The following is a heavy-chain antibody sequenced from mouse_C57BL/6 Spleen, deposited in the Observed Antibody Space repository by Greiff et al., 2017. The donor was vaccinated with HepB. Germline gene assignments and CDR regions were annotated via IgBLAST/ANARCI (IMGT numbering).Heavy chain of an antibody. V-gene: IGHV1-81*01. CDR1: GYTFTSYG. Sequence: VQRVESGAELARPGASVKLSCKASGYTFTSYGISWVKQSTGQGLEWIGEIYPRSGNTYYNEKFKGKATLTADKSSSTAYMELRSLTSEDSAVYFCARTDGNYGYFDVWGTGTTVTVSS. CDR2: IYPRSGNT. D-gene: IGHD2-1*01. CDR3: ARTDGNYGYFDV. J-gene: IGHJ1*03.